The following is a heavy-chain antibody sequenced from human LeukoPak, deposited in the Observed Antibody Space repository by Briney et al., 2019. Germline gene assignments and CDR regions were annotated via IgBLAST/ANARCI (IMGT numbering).Heavy chain of an antibody. CDR2: INHSGST. CDR3: ARNPYSSSWQRAFDI. Sequence: KPSETLSLTCAVYGGSFSGYYWGWIRQPPGKGLEWIGEINHSGSTNYNPSLKSRVTISVDTSKNQFSLKLSSVTAADTAVYYCARNPYSSSWQRAFDIWGQGTMVTVSS. D-gene: IGHD6-13*01. V-gene: IGHV4-34*01. J-gene: IGHJ3*02. CDR1: GGSFSGYY.